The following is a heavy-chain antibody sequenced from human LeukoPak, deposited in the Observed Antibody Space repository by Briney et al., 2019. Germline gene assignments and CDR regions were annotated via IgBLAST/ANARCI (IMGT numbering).Heavy chain of an antibody. CDR3: ARHGFDHTRNYYYYGMDV. D-gene: IGHD2-2*01. J-gene: IGHJ6*02. CDR1: GYSFTSYW. V-gene: IGHV5-51*01. CDR2: IYPGDSDT. Sequence: KDGESLKISCKGSGYSFTSYWIGWVRQMPGKGLEWMGIIYPGDSDTRYSPSFQGQVTISADKSISTAYLQWSSLKASDTAMYYCARHGFDHTRNYYYYGMDVWGQGTTVTVSS.